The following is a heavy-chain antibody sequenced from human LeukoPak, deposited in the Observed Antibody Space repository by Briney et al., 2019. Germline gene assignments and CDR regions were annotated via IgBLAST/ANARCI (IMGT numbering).Heavy chain of an antibody. V-gene: IGHV3-33*01. D-gene: IGHD7-27*01. CDR2: IWYDGTNK. Sequence: GGSLRRSSAVSGFTLSNYGMHWVRQAPGRGLEWVAVIWYDGTNKYYADSVRGRFTISRDSSKNTLYLQMNSLRAEDTAVYYCARSGRNWAYLEYWGQGTLVTVSS. J-gene: IGHJ4*02. CDR3: ARSGRNWAYLEY. CDR1: GFTLSNYG.